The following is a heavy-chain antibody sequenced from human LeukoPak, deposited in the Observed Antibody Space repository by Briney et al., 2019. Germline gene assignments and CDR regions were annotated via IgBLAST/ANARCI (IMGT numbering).Heavy chain of an antibody. CDR3: ARYSSSYPNGFDP. CDR2: MNPNSGST. V-gene: IGHV1-8*03. J-gene: IGHJ5*02. Sequence: ASVKVSCKASGYTFTSYDINWVRQATGQGLEWMGWMNPNSGSTGYAQKFQGRVTITRNTSISTAYMELSSLRSEDTAVYYCARYSSSYPNGFDPWGQGTLVTVSS. CDR1: GYTFTSYD. D-gene: IGHD6-6*01.